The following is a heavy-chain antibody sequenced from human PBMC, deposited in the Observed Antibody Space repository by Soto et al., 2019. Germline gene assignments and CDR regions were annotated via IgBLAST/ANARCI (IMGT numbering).Heavy chain of an antibody. V-gene: IGHV4-30-4*01. J-gene: IGHJ4*02. CDR1: GGSISSGDYY. CDR2: IYYSGST. D-gene: IGHD4-4*01. CDR3: ARGPDDYSNSHLDY. Sequence: SETLSLTCTVSGGSISSGDYYWSWIRQPPGKGLEWIGYIYYSGSTYCNPSLKSRVTISVDTSKNQFSLKLSSVTAADTAVYYCARGPDDYSNSHLDYWGQGTLVTAPQ.